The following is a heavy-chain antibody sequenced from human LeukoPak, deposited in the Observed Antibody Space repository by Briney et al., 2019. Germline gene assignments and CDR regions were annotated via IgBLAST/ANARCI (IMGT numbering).Heavy chain of an antibody. J-gene: IGHJ6*03. CDR1: GFTFSTYG. CDR3: ARAPGVNYYYYMDV. Sequence: GGTLRLSCEASGFTFSTYGINWVRQAPGKGLEWVSAISGSGGSTYYADSVKGRFTISRDNAKNSLYLQMNSLRAEDTALYYCARAPGVNYYYYMDVWGKGTTVTVSS. CDR2: ISGSGGST. V-gene: IGHV3-23*01. D-gene: IGHD2-8*01.